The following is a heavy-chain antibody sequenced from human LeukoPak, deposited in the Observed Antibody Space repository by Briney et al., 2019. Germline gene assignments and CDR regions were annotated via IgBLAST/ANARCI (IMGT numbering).Heavy chain of an antibody. V-gene: IGHV4-59*01. D-gene: IGHD2-21*02. CDR2: IYYSGST. CDR3: ARAGVTAPGGNWFDP. J-gene: IGHJ5*02. Sequence: SETLSLTCTVSGGSISSYYWSWIRQPPGKGLEWIGYIYYSGSTNYNPSLKSRVTISVDTSKNQFSLKLSSVTAADTAVYYCARAGVTAPGGNWFDPWGQGTLVTVSS. CDR1: GGSISSYY.